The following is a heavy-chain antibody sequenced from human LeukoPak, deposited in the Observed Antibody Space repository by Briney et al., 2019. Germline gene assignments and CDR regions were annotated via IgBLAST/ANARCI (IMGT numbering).Heavy chain of an antibody. CDR2: INPNSGGT. V-gene: IGHV1-2*02. J-gene: IGHJ4*02. Sequence: ASVKISCKASGYTFTGYYMHWVRQAPGQGLEWMGWINPNSGGTNYAQKFQGRVTMTRDTSISTAYMELRSLRSDDTAVYYCARDLRDYEAVAGHYWGQGTLVTVSS. D-gene: IGHD6-19*01. CDR3: ARDLRDYEAVAGHY. CDR1: GYTFTGYY.